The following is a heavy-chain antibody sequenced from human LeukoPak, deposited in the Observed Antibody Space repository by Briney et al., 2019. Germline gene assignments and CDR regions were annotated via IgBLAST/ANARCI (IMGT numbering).Heavy chain of an antibody. D-gene: IGHD6-13*01. CDR3: AKRHSSSWYCFDY. V-gene: IGHV3-23*01. CDR1: GFTFSSYA. Sequence: GGSLRLSCAASGFTFSSYAMSWVRQAPGKGLEWVSATSGSGGSTYYADSVKGRFTISRDNSKNTLYLQMNSLRAEDTAVYYCAKRHSSSWYCFDYWGQGTLVTVSS. J-gene: IGHJ4*02. CDR2: TSGSGGST.